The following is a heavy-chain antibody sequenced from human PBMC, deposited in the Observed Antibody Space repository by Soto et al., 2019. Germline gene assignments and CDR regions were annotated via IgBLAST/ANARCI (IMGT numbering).Heavy chain of an antibody. D-gene: IGHD4-4*01. Sequence: QVQLVESGGGVVQPGRSLRLSCAASGFTFSSYGMHWVRQAPGKGLEWVAVIWYDGSNKYYADSVKGRFTISRDNSKNTLYLQMNSLRAEDTAVYYCARDQRTVNTLVVGYFDYWGQGTLVTVSS. J-gene: IGHJ4*02. CDR1: GFTFSSYG. CDR2: IWYDGSNK. V-gene: IGHV3-33*01. CDR3: ARDQRTVNTLVVGYFDY.